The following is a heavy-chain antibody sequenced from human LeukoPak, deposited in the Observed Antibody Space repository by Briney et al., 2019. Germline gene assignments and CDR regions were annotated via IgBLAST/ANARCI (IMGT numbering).Heavy chain of an antibody. V-gene: IGHV3-33*08. J-gene: IGHJ4*02. CDR2: IWYDGSNK. CDR3: AREKSPYSSSWYDPGEFDY. CDR1: GFTFSSYA. D-gene: IGHD6-13*01. Sequence: PGGSLRLSCAASGFTFSSYAMHWVRQAPGKGLEWVAVIWYDGSNKYYADSVKGRFTISRDNSKNTLYLQMNSVRAEDTAVYYCAREKSPYSSSWYDPGEFDYWGQGTLVTVSS.